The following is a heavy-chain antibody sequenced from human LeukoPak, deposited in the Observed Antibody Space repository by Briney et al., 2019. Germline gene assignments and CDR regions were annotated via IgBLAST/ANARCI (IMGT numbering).Heavy chain of an antibody. Sequence: PGGALRVSCAASGFTFSIFAMHWVRQAPGKGLEHVSTITTNGGNAYYADSVKGRFTISRDNSKDTLFLQLGRLRAEDIGVYYCAKPLTSSSSGFSDAFDVWGHGTMVTVSS. V-gene: IGHV3-64*02. CDR2: ITTNGGNA. J-gene: IGHJ3*01. CDR3: AKPLTSSSSGFSDAFDV. D-gene: IGHD5-18*01. CDR1: GFTFSIFA.